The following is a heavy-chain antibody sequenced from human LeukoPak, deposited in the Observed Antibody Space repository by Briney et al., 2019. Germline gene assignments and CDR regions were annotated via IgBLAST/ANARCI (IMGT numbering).Heavy chain of an antibody. Sequence: ASETLSLTCTVSGGSISSYYWSWIRQPPGKGLEWIGYIYYSGSTNYNPSLKSRVTISVDTSKSQFSLKLSSVTAADTAVYYCAKGPYYYDSSGYYYGAFDIWGQGRMVTVSS. CDR2: IYYSGST. CDR3: AKGPYYYDSSGYYYGAFDI. V-gene: IGHV4-59*01. CDR1: GGSISSYY. D-gene: IGHD3-22*01. J-gene: IGHJ3*02.